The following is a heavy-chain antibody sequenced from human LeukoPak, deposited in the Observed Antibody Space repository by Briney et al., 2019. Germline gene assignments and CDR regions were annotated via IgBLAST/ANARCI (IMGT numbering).Heavy chain of an antibody. J-gene: IGHJ2*01. V-gene: IGHV4-34*01. Sequence: SETLSLTCAVYGESFSGYYWSWIRQPPGKGLEWIGEINHSGSTNYNPSLESRVTISVDTSKNQFSLKLSSVTAADTAVYYCARGHPHYDFWSGYPPGWYFDLWGRGTLVTVSS. D-gene: IGHD3-3*01. CDR1: GESFSGYY. CDR2: INHSGST. CDR3: ARGHPHYDFWSGYPPGWYFDL.